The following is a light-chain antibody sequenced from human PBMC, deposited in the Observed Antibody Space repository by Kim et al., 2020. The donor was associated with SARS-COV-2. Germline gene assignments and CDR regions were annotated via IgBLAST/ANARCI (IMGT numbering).Light chain of an antibody. J-gene: IGLJ2*01. V-gene: IGLV3-1*01. Sequence: SYELTQPPSVSVPPGQTASITCSGDKLGDKYACWYQQKPGQSPVLVIYQDSKRPSGIPEGFSGSNSGNTATLTISGTQAMDEADYYCKAWDSSTVVFGGGTQLTVL. CDR2: QDS. CDR1: KLGDKY. CDR3: KAWDSSTVV.